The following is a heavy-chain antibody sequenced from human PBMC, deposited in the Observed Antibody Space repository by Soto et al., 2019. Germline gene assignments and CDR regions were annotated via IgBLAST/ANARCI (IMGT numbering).Heavy chain of an antibody. V-gene: IGHV4-34*01. D-gene: IGHD4-17*01. CDR1: GGSFSGYY. CDR2: IDHSGST. Sequence: PSETLSLTCAVYGGSFSGYYWTWIRQPPGTGLEWIGEIDHSGSTTYNPSLKSRVTISVDTSNNQISLKLTSVTAEDTALYYCARDCFYGGNQGCDYWGQGTLVTVSS. J-gene: IGHJ4*02. CDR3: ARDCFYGGNQGCDY.